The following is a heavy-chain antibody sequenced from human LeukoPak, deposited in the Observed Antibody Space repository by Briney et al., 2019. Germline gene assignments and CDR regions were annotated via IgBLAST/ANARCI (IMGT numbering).Heavy chain of an antibody. V-gene: IGHV1-69*13. D-gene: IGHD5-12*01. J-gene: IGHJ3*02. CDR3: ARDLLSVDNYDALDI. CDR1: GATFGSHS. CDR2: IVPMFGTD. Sequence: ASVKVSCKASGATFGSHSISWVRQAPGQGLEWMGGIVPMFGTDVYAQRFQGRVTVTADESTTTAYMELISLTSEDTAMYYCARDLLSVDNYDALDIWGQGTMVTVSS.